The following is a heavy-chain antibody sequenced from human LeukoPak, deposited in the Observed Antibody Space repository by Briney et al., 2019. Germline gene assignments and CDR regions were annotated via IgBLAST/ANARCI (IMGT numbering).Heavy chain of an antibody. CDR3: ASHYWGSYRYTYSANWFDP. Sequence: SETLSLTCAVHGGSFSGYYWSWLRQPPGKGLEWIGEINHSGSTNYNPSLKSRVTISVHTSKNQFSLKLSSVTAADTAVDYCASHYWGSYRYTYSANWFDPWGQGTLVTVSS. D-gene: IGHD3-16*02. CDR1: GGSFSGYY. CDR2: INHSGST. V-gene: IGHV4-34*01. J-gene: IGHJ5*02.